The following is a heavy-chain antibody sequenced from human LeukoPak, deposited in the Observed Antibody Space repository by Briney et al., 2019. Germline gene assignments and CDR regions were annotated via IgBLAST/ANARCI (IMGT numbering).Heavy chain of an antibody. D-gene: IGHD3-22*01. CDR2: IRSKTHTYAT. CDR3: TRLSGDSSSGYYY. Sequence: QTGGSLRLSCAASGFTFSGSAMHWVRQASGKGLEWVGRIRSKTHTYATAYAASVKGRFTISRDDSKNTAYLQMNSLKTEDTAVYYCTRLSGDSSSGYYYWGQGTLVTVSS. V-gene: IGHV3-73*01. CDR1: GFTFSGSA. J-gene: IGHJ4*02.